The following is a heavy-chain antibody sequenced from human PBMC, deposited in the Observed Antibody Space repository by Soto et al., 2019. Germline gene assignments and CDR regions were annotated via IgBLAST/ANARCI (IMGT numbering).Heavy chain of an antibody. CDR2: ISGSVGST. CDR1: GFIFSDHG. CDR3: AKDRTIASRTFDS. Sequence: EVQLLESGGGFVQPGGSLRLSCTASGFIFSDHGMHWVRQAPGKGLEWVASISGSVGSTFYADSVKGRFTISRDNYLNTLDLQLNNLRAEDTAVYYCAKDRTIASRTFDSWGQGALVTVSS. V-gene: IGHV3-23*01. D-gene: IGHD6-6*01. J-gene: IGHJ4*02.